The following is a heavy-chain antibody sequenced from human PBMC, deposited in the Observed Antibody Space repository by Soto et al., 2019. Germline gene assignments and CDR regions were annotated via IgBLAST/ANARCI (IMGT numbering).Heavy chain of an antibody. Sequence: GLSMRLSGVVSGFSFSMYWMHWVRPVPGQSPVCGSQSSEVGTTTIYADSVRCRFSISRDSAKNTLYLQMNNLKPDDTAIYCCTRGPRADSSGTGAHRGQGTPVTVPQ. CDR2: SSEVGTTT. D-gene: IGHD1-26*01. CDR3: TRGPRADSSGTGAH. V-gene: IGHV3-74*01. CDR1: GFSFSMYW. J-gene: IGHJ4*02.